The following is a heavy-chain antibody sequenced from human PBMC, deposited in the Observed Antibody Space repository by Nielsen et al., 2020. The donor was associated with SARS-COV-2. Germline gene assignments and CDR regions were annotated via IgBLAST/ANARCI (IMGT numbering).Heavy chain of an antibody. V-gene: IGHV4-39*02. CDR3: ARERDGGGVTTSLAFDY. J-gene: IGHJ4*02. CDR1: GDSISSGNYY. Sequence: SETLSLTCTVSGDSISSGNYYWGWIRQPPGKGLEWIGSLYHSGSPYDSGTTYHNPSLTSRVAIFVDTSKNQFYLKVTSVTAADTAVYYCARERDGGGVTTSLAFDYWGQGTLVTVSS. D-gene: IGHD4-17*01. CDR2: LYHSGSPYDSGTT.